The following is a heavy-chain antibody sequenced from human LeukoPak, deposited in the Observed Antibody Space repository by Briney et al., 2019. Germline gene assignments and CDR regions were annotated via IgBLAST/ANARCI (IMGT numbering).Heavy chain of an antibody. J-gene: IGHJ3*02. V-gene: IGHV4-59*01. Sequence: SETLSLTCTVSGGSISSYYWSWIPQPPVKGLEWIGYIYYSGSTNYNPSLKSRVTISVDTSKNQFSLKLSSVTPADTAVYYCARDTGYSYGLDAFDIWGQGTMVTVSS. CDR1: GGSISSYY. D-gene: IGHD5-18*01. CDR3: ARDTGYSYGLDAFDI. CDR2: IYYSGST.